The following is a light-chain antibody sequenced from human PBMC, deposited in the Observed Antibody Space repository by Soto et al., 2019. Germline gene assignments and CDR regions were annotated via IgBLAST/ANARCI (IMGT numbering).Light chain of an antibody. CDR1: SSNIGAGYD. J-gene: IGLJ3*02. Sequence: QSVLTQPPSVSGAPGQRVTISYTGSSSNIGAGYDVHWYQQLPGTAPKLLIYGNSNRPSGVPDRFSGSKSGTSASLAITGLQAEDEADYYCQSYDISLSGWVFGGGTKLTVL. V-gene: IGLV1-40*01. CDR3: QSYDISLSGWV. CDR2: GNS.